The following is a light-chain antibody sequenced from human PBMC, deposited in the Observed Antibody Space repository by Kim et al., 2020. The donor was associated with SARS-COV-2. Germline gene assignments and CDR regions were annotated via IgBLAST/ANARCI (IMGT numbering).Light chain of an antibody. CDR1: PCLLASSNKNNC. J-gene: IGKJ2*01. V-gene: IGKV4-1*01. Sequence: RATSSYKSSPCLLASSNKNNCLAWYPQRPGHPPILVISCAPSPESGVPDRFTGSRSETYFTLTISSLQAEDVAFFYCEQYFKAPYTFGQGTKLEI. CDR3: EQYFKAPYT. CDR2: CAP.